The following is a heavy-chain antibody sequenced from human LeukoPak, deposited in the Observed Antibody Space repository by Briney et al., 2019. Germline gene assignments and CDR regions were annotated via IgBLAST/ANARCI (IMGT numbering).Heavy chain of an antibody. CDR1: GYIFTNYA. V-gene: IGHV1-3*01. CDR2: VNAGNGNT. CDR3: ARESPCSGDGCHARLDY. J-gene: IGHJ4*02. D-gene: IGHD2-15*01. Sequence: ASVKVSCKASGYIFTNYAMHWVRQAPGQSLEWMGWVNAGNGNTKYSQKSQGRVAITRDTSASTAYMELSSLRTEDTAVYYCARESPCSGDGCHARLDYWGQGTLVTVSS.